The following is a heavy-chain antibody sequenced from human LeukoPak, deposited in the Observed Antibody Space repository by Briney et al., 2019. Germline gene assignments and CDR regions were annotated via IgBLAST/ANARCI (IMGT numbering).Heavy chain of an antibody. Sequence: SETLSLTCTVSGGSISSSSYYWSWIRQPPGKGLEWIGYIYYSGSTNYNPSLKSRVTISVDTSKNQFSLKLSSVTAADTAVYYCARGDSSGWYLRSDYYYYMDVWGKGTTVTISS. CDR3: ARGDSSGWYLRSDYYYYMDV. J-gene: IGHJ6*03. CDR2: IYYSGST. V-gene: IGHV4-61*01. CDR1: GGSISSSSYY. D-gene: IGHD6-19*01.